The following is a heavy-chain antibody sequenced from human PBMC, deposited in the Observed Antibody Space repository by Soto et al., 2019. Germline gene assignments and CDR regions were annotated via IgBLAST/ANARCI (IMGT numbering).Heavy chain of an antibody. CDR1: GYSFTTHS. J-gene: IGHJ6*02. Sequence: ASVKVSCKASGYSFTTHSMIWVLQAPGQRPEWMGWINTGNGNTRYSPKFQGRVNITRDTSASTAYVELSSLKSEDTAVYYCARGEQLYHYYYGMDVWGQGSTVTVSS. CDR3: ARGEQLYHYYYGMDV. CDR2: INTGNGNT. V-gene: IGHV1-3*04.